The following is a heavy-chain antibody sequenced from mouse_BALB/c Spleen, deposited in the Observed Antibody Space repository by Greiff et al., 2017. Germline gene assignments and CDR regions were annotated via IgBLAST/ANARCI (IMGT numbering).Heavy chain of an antibody. CDR2: IDPANGNT. D-gene: IGHD1-1*01. V-gene: IGHV14-3*02. J-gene: IGHJ4*01. CDR1: GFNIKDTY. Sequence: DVHLVESGAELVKPGASVKLSCTASGFNIKDTYMHWVKQRPEQGLEWIGRIDPANGNTKYDPKFQGKATITADTSSNTAYLQLSSLTSEDTAVYYCARLLDYAMDYWGQGTSVTVSS. CDR3: ARLLDYAMDY.